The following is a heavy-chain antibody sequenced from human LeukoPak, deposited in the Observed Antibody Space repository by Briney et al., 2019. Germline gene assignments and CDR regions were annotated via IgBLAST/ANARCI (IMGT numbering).Heavy chain of an antibody. CDR3: ARDSTRSAAKGFGAYYYYGMDV. V-gene: IGHV3-7*03. CDR1: GFTYSSYW. CDR2: IKQDGSEK. J-gene: IGHJ6*04. D-gene: IGHD2-2*01. Sequence: GGSLRLSCAASGFTYSSYWMSWVRQAPGEGVEWVANIKQDGSEKYYVDSVKGRFTISRDNAKNSLYLQMNSLRAEDTAVYYCARDSTRSAAKGFGAYYYYGMDVWAKGPRSPSPQ.